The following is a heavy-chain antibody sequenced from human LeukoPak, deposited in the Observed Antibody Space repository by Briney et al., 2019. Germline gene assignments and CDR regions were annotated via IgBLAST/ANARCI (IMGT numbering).Heavy chain of an antibody. CDR2: IYTSGST. CDR1: GGSISSGSYY. V-gene: IGHV4-61*02. Sequence: SETLSLTCTVSGGSISSGSYYWSWIRQPAGNGLEWIGRIYTSGSTNYNPSLKSRVTISVDTSKNQFSLKLSSVTAADTAVYYCARGIYGSGSYRYYYYMDVWGKGTTVTISS. CDR3: ARGIYGSGSYRYYYYMDV. D-gene: IGHD3-10*01. J-gene: IGHJ6*03.